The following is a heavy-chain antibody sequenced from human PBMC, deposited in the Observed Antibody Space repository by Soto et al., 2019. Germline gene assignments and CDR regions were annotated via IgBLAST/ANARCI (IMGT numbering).Heavy chain of an antibody. V-gene: IGHV1-3*01. CDR2: INAGNSNT. D-gene: IGHD4-17*01. CDR1: GYTFTSYA. J-gene: IGHJ4*02. Sequence: ASVKVSCKASGYTFTSYAMHWVRQAPGQRLEWMGWINAGNSNTKYSQKFQGRVTITRDTSASTAYMELSSLRSEDTAVYYCARTLYGDNVDYWGQGTLVTVSS. CDR3: ARTLYGDNVDY.